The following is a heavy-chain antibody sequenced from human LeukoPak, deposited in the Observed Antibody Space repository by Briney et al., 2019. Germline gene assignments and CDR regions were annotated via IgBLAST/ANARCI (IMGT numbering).Heavy chain of an antibody. V-gene: IGHV3-23*01. J-gene: IGHJ4*02. CDR1: GFTFSSYA. CDR3: AKGTTVTTAFGY. Sequence: PGGSLRLSCTASGFTFSSYAMSWVRQAPGKGLEWVSAISGSGGSTYYADSVKGRFTISRDNSKNTLYLQMNSLRAEDTAVYYCAKGTTVTTAFGYWGQGTLVTVSS. CDR2: ISGSGGST. D-gene: IGHD4-17*01.